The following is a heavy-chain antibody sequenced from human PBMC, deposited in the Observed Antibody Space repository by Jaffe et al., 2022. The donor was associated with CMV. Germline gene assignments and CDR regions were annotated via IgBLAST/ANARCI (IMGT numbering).Heavy chain of an antibody. CDR1: GGSISSYY. V-gene: IGHV4-4*07. J-gene: IGHJ5*02. Sequence: QVQLQESGPGLVKPSETLSLTCTVSGGSISSYYWSWIRQPAGKGLEWIGRIYTSGSTNYNPSLKSRVTMSVDTSKNQFSLKLSSVTAADTAVYYCARCLRFLEWPLSQGGKYNWFDPWGQGTLVTVSS. D-gene: IGHD3-3*01. CDR3: ARCLRFLEWPLSQGGKYNWFDP. CDR2: IYTSGST.